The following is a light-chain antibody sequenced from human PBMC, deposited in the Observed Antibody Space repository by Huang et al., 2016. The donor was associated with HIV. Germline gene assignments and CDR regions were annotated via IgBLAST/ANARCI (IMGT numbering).Light chain of an antibody. CDR1: QGITKS. CDR2: ATS. Sequence: DIQLTQSPSALSASVGDRVTITCRASQGITKSLVWYQQKPGKAPKLLLFATSRLERGVPSRFSGSGSGTDFTLTISSLQPEDFVTYYCQQYYNTPCTFGQGTKLEIK. CDR3: QQYYNTPCT. V-gene: IGKV1-NL1*01. J-gene: IGKJ2*02.